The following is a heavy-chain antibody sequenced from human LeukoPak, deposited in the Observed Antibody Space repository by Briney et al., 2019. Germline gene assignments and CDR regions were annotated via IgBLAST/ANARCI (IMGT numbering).Heavy chain of an antibody. CDR2: ISGSGGST. CDR1: GFTFSSYA. D-gene: IGHD6-13*01. V-gene: IGHV3-23*01. J-gene: IGHJ5*02. Sequence: GGSLRLSCAASGFTFSSYAMSWVRRAPGKGLEWVSAISGSGGSTYYADSVKGRFTISRDNSKNTLYLQMNSLRAEDTAVYYCANYYSSSFFHAYNWFDPWGQGTLVTVSS. CDR3: ANYYSSSFFHAYNWFDP.